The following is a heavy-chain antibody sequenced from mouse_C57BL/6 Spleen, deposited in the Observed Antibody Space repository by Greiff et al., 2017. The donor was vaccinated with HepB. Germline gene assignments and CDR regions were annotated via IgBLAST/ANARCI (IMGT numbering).Heavy chain of an antibody. J-gene: IGHJ2*01. CDR1: GYTFTSYW. V-gene: IGHV1-61*01. CDR2: IYPSDSET. Sequence: VKLQQPGAELVRPGSSVKLSCKASGYTFTSYWMDWVKQRPGQGLEWIGNIYPSDSETHYNQKFKDKATLTVDKSSSTAYMQLSSLTSEDSAVYYCARVITTVPSYFDYWGQGTTLTVSS. CDR3: ARVITTVPSYFDY. D-gene: IGHD1-1*01.